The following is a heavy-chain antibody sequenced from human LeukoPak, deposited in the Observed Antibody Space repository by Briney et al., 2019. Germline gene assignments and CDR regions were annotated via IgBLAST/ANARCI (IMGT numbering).Heavy chain of an antibody. J-gene: IGHJ4*02. CDR3: ARDIPRYYYDSSGSFDY. D-gene: IGHD3-22*01. CDR1: GGSISSYY. V-gene: IGHV4-59*12. CDR2: IYYSGST. Sequence: SETLSLTCTVSGGSISSYYWSWIRQPPGKGLEWIGYIYYSGSTNYNPSLKSRVTISVDTSKNQFSLKLSSVTAADTAVYYCARDIPRYYYDSSGSFDYWGQGTLVTVSS.